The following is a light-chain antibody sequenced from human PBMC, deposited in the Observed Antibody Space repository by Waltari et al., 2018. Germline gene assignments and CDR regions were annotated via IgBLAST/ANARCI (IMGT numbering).Light chain of an antibody. CDR1: QSVLYSSNHKNY. CDR2: WAS. V-gene: IGKV4-1*01. Sequence: DIVMTQSPDSLAVSLGERATINCKSSQSVLYSSNHKNYLAWYKQKPGRPPKLLVYWASTRESVVPDRFSGSGSSTDFTLTISSLQAADVAVYYCQQYYSIPPTFGQGTKVEIK. CDR3: QQYYSIPPT. J-gene: IGKJ1*01.